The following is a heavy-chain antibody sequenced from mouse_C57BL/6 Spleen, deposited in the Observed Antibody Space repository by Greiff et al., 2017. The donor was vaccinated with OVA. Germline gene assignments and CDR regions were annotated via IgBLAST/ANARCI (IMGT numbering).Heavy chain of an antibody. CDR1: GFSFNTYA. D-gene: IGHD1-1*01. CDR3: ATERRGDYYAMDY. V-gene: IGHV10-1*01. Sequence: DVQLVESGGGLVQPKGSLKLSCAASGFSFNTYAMNWVRQAPGKGLEWVARIRSKSNNYATYYADSVKDRFTISRDDSESMLYLQMNNLKTEDTAMYYCATERRGDYYAMDYWGQGTSVTVSS. J-gene: IGHJ4*01. CDR2: IRSKSNNYAT.